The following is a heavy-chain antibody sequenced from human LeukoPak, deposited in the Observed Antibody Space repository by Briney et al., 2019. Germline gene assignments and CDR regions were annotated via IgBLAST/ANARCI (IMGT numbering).Heavy chain of an antibody. Sequence: GGSLRLSRAASGFTFSTYAMHWVRQAPGKGLEWVAVISYDGSNKYYADSVKGRFTISRDNSKNTLYLQMNTLRAEDTAVYYCAKDVSWNWFDPWGQGTLVTVSS. CDR1: GFTFSTYA. CDR2: ISYDGSNK. V-gene: IGHV3-30*18. CDR3: AKDVSWNWFDP. J-gene: IGHJ5*02.